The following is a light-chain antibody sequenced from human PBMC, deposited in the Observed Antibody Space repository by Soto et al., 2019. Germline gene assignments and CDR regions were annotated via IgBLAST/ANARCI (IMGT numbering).Light chain of an antibody. Sequence: EIVLAQSPGTLSLSPGERATLACRASQSVTNSFLAWYQQKPGQAPRLLIYGASRRATGIPDRFTGSGSGTDFALTSSRLEPEDFAVYYCQQYVSSPCAFGQGTKVEI. CDR2: GAS. CDR3: QQYVSSPCA. J-gene: IGKJ1*01. CDR1: QSVTNSF. V-gene: IGKV3-20*01.